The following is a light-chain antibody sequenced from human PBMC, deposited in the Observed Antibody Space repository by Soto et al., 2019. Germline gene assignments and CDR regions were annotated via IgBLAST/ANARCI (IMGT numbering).Light chain of an antibody. CDR1: QNINNW. V-gene: IGKV1-5*03. CDR3: QQYNSYSWT. CDR2: EAS. J-gene: IGKJ1*01. Sequence: DIEMTQSPSTLSASLGERVTITCRASQNINNWLAWYQQKPGKAPKLLIFEASCLDSGVPARFRGSGYETDFTLTISRLEAEDFAMYYCQQYNSYSWTFGQGTKVDI.